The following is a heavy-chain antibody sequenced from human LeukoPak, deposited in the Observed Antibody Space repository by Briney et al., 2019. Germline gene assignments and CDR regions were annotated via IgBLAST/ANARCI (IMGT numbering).Heavy chain of an antibody. J-gene: IGHJ4*01. CDR3: TRGPVVGITGTKGYFDY. Sequence: GGSLRLSCAASGFTSSTYDIHWVRQARGKGLEWVSSIGTAGDTYYAGSVRGRFTISRENVKTAFYLQISSLRPGDTAVYYCTRGPVVGITGTKGYFDYWGHGTLVTVSS. CDR1: GFTSSTYD. CDR2: IGTAGDT. D-gene: IGHD1-7*01. V-gene: IGHV3-13*01.